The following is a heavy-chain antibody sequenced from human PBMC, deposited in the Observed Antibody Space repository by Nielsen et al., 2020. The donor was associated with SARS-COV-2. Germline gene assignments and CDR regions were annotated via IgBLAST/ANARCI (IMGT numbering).Heavy chain of an antibody. CDR1: GFTFSSYG. J-gene: IGHJ6*02. Sequence: GASLKISCASSGFTFSSYGMHWVRQPPGKGLEWVAVIWYDGSNNYYADSVKGRFTISRDNSKNTLYLQMNSMRAEDTAVYYCARESGMDVWGQGTTVTVSS. V-gene: IGHV3-33*01. CDR2: IWYDGSNN. CDR3: ARESGMDV.